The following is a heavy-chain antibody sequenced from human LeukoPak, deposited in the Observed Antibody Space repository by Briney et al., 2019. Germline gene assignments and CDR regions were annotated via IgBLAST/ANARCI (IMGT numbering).Heavy chain of an antibody. CDR1: GGSVSSSSYY. CDR2: IYYSGST. D-gene: IGHD4-17*01. V-gene: IGHV4-39*01. J-gene: IGHJ4*02. CDR3: ARPYGAAGLD. Sequence: SETLSLTCTVSGGSVSSSSYYWGWIRQPPGKGLEWIGSIYYSGSTYYNPSLKSRVTISVDTSKNQFSLKLSSVTAADTAVYYCARPYGAAGLDWGQGTLVTVSS.